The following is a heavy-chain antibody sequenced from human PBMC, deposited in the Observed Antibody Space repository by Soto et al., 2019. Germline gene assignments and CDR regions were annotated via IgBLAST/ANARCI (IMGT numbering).Heavy chain of an antibody. CDR3: TASVYDSFLDY. J-gene: IGHJ4*02. Sequence: GGSLRLSCSASGFSFSGSAMHWVRQASGKGLEWVARIRNKANNYATAYAASVKGRFTISRDDSKNTAYLQMNSLETEDTAVYYCTASVYDSFLDYWAQGSLVTVSS. V-gene: IGHV3-73*01. CDR2: IRNKANNYAT. D-gene: IGHD5-12*01. CDR1: GFSFSGSA.